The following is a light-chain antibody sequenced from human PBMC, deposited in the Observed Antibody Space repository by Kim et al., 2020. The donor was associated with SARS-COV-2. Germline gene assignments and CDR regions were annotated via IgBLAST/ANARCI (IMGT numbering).Light chain of an antibody. CDR2: AAS. CDR3: QNYNIAPRWT. CDR1: QGISNY. V-gene: IGKV1-27*01. J-gene: IGKJ1*01. Sequence: DIQMTQSPSSLSASVGDRVTITCRASQGISNYLAWYQQKPGKIPKLLIYAASTLLSGVPSRFSGSGSGTDFTLTITTLQPEDVAIYYCQNYNIAPRWTFGQGTKVEIK.